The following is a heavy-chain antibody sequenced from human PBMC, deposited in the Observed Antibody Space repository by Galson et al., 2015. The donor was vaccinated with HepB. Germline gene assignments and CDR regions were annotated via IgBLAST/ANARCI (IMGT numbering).Heavy chain of an antibody. CDR2: INPNSGGT. J-gene: IGHJ5*02. Sequence: SVKVSCKASGYTFTGYYMHWVRQAPGQGLEWMGWINPNSGGTNYAQKFQGRVTTTRDTSISTAYMELSRLRSDDTAVYYCARDWGGYCSGGSCFGSWDWFDPWGQGTLVTVSS. CDR3: ARDWGGYCSGGSCFGSWDWFDP. V-gene: IGHV1-2*02. CDR1: GYTFTGYY. D-gene: IGHD2-15*01.